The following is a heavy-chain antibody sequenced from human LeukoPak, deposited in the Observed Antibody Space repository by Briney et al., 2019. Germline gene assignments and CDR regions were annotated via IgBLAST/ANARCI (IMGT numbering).Heavy chain of an antibody. CDR3: SKERPEEYYASGSYFDY. CDR2: ISYEVGSNK. V-gene: IGHV3-30*04. CDR1: GFTFRSFV. J-gene: IGHJ4*02. D-gene: IGHD3-10*01. Sequence: GRSLRLSCAASGFTFRSFVMHWVRQAPGSWLEWVAAISYEVGSNKYYADSVKGRFTISRDNSKYTVYLEMNSLRVEDTAMYYCSKERPEEYYASGSYFDYWGQGTLVTVSS.